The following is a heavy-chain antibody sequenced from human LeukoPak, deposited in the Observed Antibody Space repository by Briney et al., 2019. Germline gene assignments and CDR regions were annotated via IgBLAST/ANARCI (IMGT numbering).Heavy chain of an antibody. J-gene: IGHJ4*02. Sequence: SETLSLTCTVSGGSISSSSYYWGWIRQPPGKGLEWIGSIYDSGSTYYNPSLKSRVTISVDTSKNQFSLKLSSVTAADTAVYYCAREYYYDSSGSLNLNFDYWGQGTLVTVSS. CDR2: IYDSGST. V-gene: IGHV4-39*01. D-gene: IGHD3-22*01. CDR1: GGSISSSSYY. CDR3: AREYYYDSSGSLNLNFDY.